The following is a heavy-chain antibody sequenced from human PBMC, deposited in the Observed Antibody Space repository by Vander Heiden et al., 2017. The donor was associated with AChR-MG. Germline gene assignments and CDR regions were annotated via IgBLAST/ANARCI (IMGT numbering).Heavy chain of an antibody. J-gene: IGHJ4*02. V-gene: IGHV1-69-2*01. Sequence: EVQLVQSGAEVKKPGSTVKVSCQASGYPFTDYYIHWVQQAPGRGLEWMGLVDPGDGEIVYAEKFQGRVTISADTSIDTAYMDLSSLRLEDTATYYCVILGDNSGADQWGQGTLVTVSS. CDR1: GYPFTDYY. CDR3: VILGDNSGADQ. D-gene: IGHD1-20*01. CDR2: VDPGDGEI.